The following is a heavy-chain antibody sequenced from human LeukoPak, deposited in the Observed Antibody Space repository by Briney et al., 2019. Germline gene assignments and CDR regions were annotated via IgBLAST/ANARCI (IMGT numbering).Heavy chain of an antibody. Sequence: GGSLRLSCAASGFTFSSYAMHWVRQAPGKGLEWVAVISYDGSNKYYADSVKGRFTISRDNSKNTLYLQMNSLRTEDTAVYYCARDPMVRGVIITSFDLWGQGTLVTVSS. V-gene: IGHV3-30-3*01. CDR3: ARDPMVRGVIITSFDL. CDR1: GFTFSSYA. D-gene: IGHD3-10*01. CDR2: ISYDGSNK. J-gene: IGHJ4*02.